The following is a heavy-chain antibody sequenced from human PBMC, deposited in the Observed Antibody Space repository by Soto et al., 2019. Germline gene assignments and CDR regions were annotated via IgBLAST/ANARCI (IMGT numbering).Heavy chain of an antibody. D-gene: IGHD2-15*01. J-gene: IGHJ5*02. Sequence: SVKVSCKASGGTFSSYTISWVRQAPGQGLEWMGRIIPILGIANYAQKFQGRVMITADKSTSTAYMELSSLRSEDTAVYYCARSALGYCSGGSCPTNNWFDPWGQGTLVTVSS. V-gene: IGHV1-69*02. CDR3: ARSALGYCSGGSCPTNNWFDP. CDR1: GGTFSSYT. CDR2: IIPILGIA.